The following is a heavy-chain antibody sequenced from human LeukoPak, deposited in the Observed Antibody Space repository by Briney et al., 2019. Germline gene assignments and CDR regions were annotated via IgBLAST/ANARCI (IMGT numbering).Heavy chain of an antibody. J-gene: IGHJ4*02. CDR2: IIPIFGTA. D-gene: IGHD3-22*01. CDR3: ASASRYYYDSSGYYSERG. CDR1: GGTFSSYA. Sequence: GSSVKVPCKASGGTFSSYAISWVRQAPGQGLEWMGRIIPIFGTANYAQKFQGRVTITADKSTSTAYMELSSLRSEDTAVYYCASASRYYYDSSGYYSERGWGQGTLVTVSS. V-gene: IGHV1-69*06.